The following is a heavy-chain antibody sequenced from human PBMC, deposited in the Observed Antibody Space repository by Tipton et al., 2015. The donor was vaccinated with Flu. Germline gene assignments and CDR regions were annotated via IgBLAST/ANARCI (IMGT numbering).Heavy chain of an antibody. Sequence: TLSLTCTVSGGSVSRGRYYWSWIRQPAGKGLEWIGRFYSTGSTDYNPSLESRVTLSVTPSKNQFSLSLSSVTAADTAVYYCAREFLFFGELSTAYYFDSWRQGTLVTVSS. V-gene: IGHV4-61*02. CDR3: AREFLFFGELSTAYYFDS. CDR1: GGSVSRGRYY. CDR2: FYSTGST. J-gene: IGHJ4*02. D-gene: IGHD3-16*01.